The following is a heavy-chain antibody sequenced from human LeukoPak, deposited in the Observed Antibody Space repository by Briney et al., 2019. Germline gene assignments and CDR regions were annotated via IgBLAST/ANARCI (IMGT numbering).Heavy chain of an antibody. V-gene: IGHV3-30-3*01. J-gene: IGHJ4*02. CDR2: ISSDGSDK. CDR3: ARDYPADY. Sequence: GGSLRLSCAAPGFTFSSYPMHWVRQAPGKGLEWVALISSDGSDKKYADSVKGRFTISRDNSKNTLYLQMHSLGVEDTAVYYCARDYPADYWGQGTLVTVSS. CDR1: GFTFSSYP.